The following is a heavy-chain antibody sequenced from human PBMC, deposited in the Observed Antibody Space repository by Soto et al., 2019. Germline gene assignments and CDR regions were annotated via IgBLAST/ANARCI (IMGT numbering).Heavy chain of an antibody. Sequence: PGGSLRLSCAASGFTFSNAWMSWVRQAPGKGLEWVGRIKSKTDGGTTDYAAPVKGRFTISRDDSKNTLHLQMNSLKTEDTAVYYCTTLTTVTTEGDYFDYWGQGTLVTVSS. CDR2: IKSKTDGGTT. D-gene: IGHD4-17*01. CDR1: GFTFSNAW. J-gene: IGHJ4*02. CDR3: TTLTTVTTEGDYFDY. V-gene: IGHV3-15*01.